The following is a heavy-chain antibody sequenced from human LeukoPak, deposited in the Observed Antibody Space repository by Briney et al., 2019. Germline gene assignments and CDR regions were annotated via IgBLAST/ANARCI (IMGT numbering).Heavy chain of an antibody. D-gene: IGHD3-9*01. CDR3: ARSYYDILTGYYFGY. CDR2: INTNSGGK. Sequence: ASVTVSCQASGYTFTRYYMHWVRQAPGQGLEWMGWINTNSGGKNYVQKLQGRVTMNRYTSISTAYMELRRLRSDDTAVYYWARSYYDILTGYYFGYWGQGTLVTVSS. CDR1: GYTFTRYY. V-gene: IGHV1-2*02. J-gene: IGHJ4*02.